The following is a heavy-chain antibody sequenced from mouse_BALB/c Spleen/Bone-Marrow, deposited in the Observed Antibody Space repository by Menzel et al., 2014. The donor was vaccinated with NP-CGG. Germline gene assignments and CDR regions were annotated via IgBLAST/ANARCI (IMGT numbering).Heavy chain of an antibody. V-gene: IGHV5-17*02. D-gene: IGHD2-1*01. J-gene: IGHJ4*01. CDR1: GFTFSSFG. CDR2: ISSGSSTI. Sequence: EVQVVESGGGLVQPGGSRKLSCAASGFTFSSFGMHWVRQAPEKGLEWVAYISSGSSTIYYADTVKGRFTISRDNPKNTLFLQMTSLRSEDTAMYYCARFGNYGNYAMDYWGQGTSVTVSS. CDR3: ARFGNYGNYAMDY.